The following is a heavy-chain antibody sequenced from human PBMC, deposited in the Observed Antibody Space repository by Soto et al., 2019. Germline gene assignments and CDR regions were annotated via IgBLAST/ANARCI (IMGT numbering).Heavy chain of an antibody. CDR2: INHLTTT. CDR1: GGSSSSYH. Sequence: SETLSVTCAVYGGSSSSYHGSWIRQTPGKGLEWIGEINHLTTTNYNPSLKSRVIISLDTPKNQFSLKLSSVTAADTAVYYCARGYDTALAPIFWGQGILVTVSS. D-gene: IGHD5-18*01. CDR3: ARGYDTALAPIF. J-gene: IGHJ4*02. V-gene: IGHV4-34*01.